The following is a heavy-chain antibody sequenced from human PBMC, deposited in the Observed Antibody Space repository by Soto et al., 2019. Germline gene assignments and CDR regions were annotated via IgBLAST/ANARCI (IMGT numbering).Heavy chain of an antibody. CDR3: ARDLWGIAAAALYYYGMYV. Sequence: QVQLVQSGAEVKKPGASVKVSCKASGGTFSSYTISWVRQAPGQGLEWMGRIIPILGIANYAQKFQGRVTITADKSTSTAYMELSSLRSEDTAVYYCARDLWGIAAAALYYYGMYVWGQGTTVTVSS. D-gene: IGHD6-13*01. J-gene: IGHJ6*02. CDR1: GGTFSSYT. V-gene: IGHV1-69*08. CDR2: IIPILGIA.